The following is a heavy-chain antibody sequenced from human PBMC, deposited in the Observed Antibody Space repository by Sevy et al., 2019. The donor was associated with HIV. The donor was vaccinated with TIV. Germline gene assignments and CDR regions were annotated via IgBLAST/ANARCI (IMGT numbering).Heavy chain of an antibody. CDR2: IYYSGST. J-gene: IGHJ5*02. D-gene: IGHD4-4*01. Sequence: SETLSLTCTVSGGSISSSSYYWGWIRQPPGKGLEWIGSIYYSGSTSYNPSLKSRVTISVDTSKNQFSLKLSSVTAADTAVYYCARLAYDYSNYALRFDPWGQGTLVTVSS. CDR3: ARLAYDYSNYALRFDP. CDR1: GGSISSSSYY. V-gene: IGHV4-39*01.